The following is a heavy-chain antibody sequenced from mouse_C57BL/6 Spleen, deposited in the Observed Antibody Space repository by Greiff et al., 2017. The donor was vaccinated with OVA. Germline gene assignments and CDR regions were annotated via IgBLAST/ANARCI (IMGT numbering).Heavy chain of an antibody. CDR2: ISYSGST. D-gene: IGHD2-1*01. J-gene: IGHJ1*03. V-gene: IGHV3-8*01. Sequence: EVKLMESGPGLAKPSQTLSLTCSVTGYSITSDYWNWIRKFPGNKLEYMGYISYSGSTYYNPSLKSRISITRDTSKNQYYLQLNSVTTEDTATYYCARLRYGNYWYFDVWGTGTTVTVSS. CDR1: GYSITSDY. CDR3: ARLRYGNYWYFDV.